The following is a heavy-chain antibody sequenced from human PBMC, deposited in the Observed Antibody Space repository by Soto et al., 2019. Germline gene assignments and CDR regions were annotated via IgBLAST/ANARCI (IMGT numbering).Heavy chain of an antibody. Sequence: QVQLVESGGGVVQPGRSLRLSCAASGFTFSSYGMHWVRQAPGKGLEWVAVIWYDGSNKYYADSVKGRFTISRDNSKNXLYLQMNSLRAEDTAVYYCARGRTMIVGALDAFDIWGQGTMVTVSS. CDR3: ARGRTMIVGALDAFDI. J-gene: IGHJ3*02. D-gene: IGHD3-22*01. CDR1: GFTFSSYG. CDR2: IWYDGSNK. V-gene: IGHV3-33*01.